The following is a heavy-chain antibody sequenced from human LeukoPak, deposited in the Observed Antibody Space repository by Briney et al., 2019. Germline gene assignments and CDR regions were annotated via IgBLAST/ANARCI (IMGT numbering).Heavy chain of an antibody. CDR2: INHSGST. D-gene: IGHD6-19*01. J-gene: IGHJ5*02. Sequence: ETLSLTCAVYGGSFSGYYWSWIRQPPGKGLEWIGEINHSGSTNYNPSLKSRVTISVDTSKNQFSLKLSSVTAADTAVYYCARVGGRTSIAVAGTRFDPWGQGTLVTVSS. V-gene: IGHV4-34*01. CDR1: GGSFSGYY. CDR3: ARVGGRTSIAVAGTRFDP.